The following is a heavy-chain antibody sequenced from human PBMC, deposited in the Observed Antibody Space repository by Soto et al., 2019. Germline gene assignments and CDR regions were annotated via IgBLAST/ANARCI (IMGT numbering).Heavy chain of an antibody. CDR3: AKGSSSWPRGYMDV. Sequence: EVQLVESGGGLVQPGRSLRLSCAASGFTFDDYAMHWVRQAPGKGLEWVSGISWNSGSIGYADSVKGRFTISRDNAKNSLYLQMNSLRAEDTALYYCAKGSSSWPRGYMDVWGKGTTVTVSS. J-gene: IGHJ6*03. D-gene: IGHD6-13*01. CDR2: ISWNSGSI. CDR1: GFTFDDYA. V-gene: IGHV3-9*01.